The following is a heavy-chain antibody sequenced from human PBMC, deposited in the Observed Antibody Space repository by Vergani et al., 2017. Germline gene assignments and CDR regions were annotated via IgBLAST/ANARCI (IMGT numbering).Heavy chain of an antibody. J-gene: IGHJ6*03. V-gene: IGHV4-39*01. CDR3: ARRKEQLVPGNYYYYYYMDV. D-gene: IGHD6-13*01. Sequence: QLQLQESDPGLVKPSETLSLTCTVSGGSIRSTFYYWGWIRQPPGKGLEWIGTIYYSGSTYYNPSLKSRVTISVDTSKNPFSLKLNSVTAADTAVYYGARRKEQLVPGNYYYYYYMDVWGKGTTVTVSS. CDR2: IYYSGST. CDR1: GGSIRSTFYY.